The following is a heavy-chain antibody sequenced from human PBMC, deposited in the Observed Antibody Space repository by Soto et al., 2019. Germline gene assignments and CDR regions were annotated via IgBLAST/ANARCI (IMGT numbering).Heavy chain of an antibody. CDR2: ISGSGGST. CDR1: GFTFSSYA. D-gene: IGHD3-22*01. J-gene: IGHJ3*02. Sequence: EVQLLESGGGLVQPGGSLRLSCAASGFTFSSYAMSWVRQAPGKGLEWVSAISGSGGSTYYADSVKGRFTISRDNSKNTLYLQMNSLRAEDTAVYYCANIPGAYYYERDWAFDIWGQGTMVTVSS. V-gene: IGHV3-23*01. CDR3: ANIPGAYYYERDWAFDI.